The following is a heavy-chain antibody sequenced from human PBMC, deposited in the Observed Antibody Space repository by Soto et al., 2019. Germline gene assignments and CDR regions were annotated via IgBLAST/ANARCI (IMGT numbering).Heavy chain of an antibody. CDR3: AREPIVEMATLFAFDI. CDR2: INPSGGST. V-gene: IGHV1-46*01. CDR1: GYTFTSYY. D-gene: IGHD5-12*01. Sequence: QVQLVQSGAEVKKPGASVKVSCKASGYTFTSYYMHWVRQAPGQGLEWMGIINPSGGSTSYAQKFQGRVTMTRDTSTSTVYMELSSLRSEDTAVYYCAREPIVEMATLFAFDIWGQGTMVTVSS. J-gene: IGHJ3*02.